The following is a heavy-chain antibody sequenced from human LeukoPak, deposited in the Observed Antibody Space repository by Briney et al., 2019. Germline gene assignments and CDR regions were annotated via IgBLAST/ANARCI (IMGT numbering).Heavy chain of an antibody. D-gene: IGHD3-9*01. CDR1: GYTFTSYG. CDR3: ARARDRYDVLTGFASLYYYYGMDV. Sequence: ASVKVSCKASGYTFTSYGISWVRQAPGQGLEWMGIIDPSGGGTSYAQKFQGRVTMTRDMSTSTVYMELSSLRSEDTAIYYCARARDRYDVLTGFASLYYYYGMDVWGRGTTVTVSS. CDR2: IDPSGGGT. J-gene: IGHJ6*02. V-gene: IGHV1-46*01.